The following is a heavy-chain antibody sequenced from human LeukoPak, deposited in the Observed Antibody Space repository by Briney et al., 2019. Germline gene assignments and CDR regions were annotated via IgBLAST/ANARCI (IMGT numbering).Heavy chain of an antibody. CDR2: ISYDGSNK. V-gene: IGHV3-30-3*01. CDR1: GFTFSSYA. D-gene: IGHD1-26*01. J-gene: IGHJ3*02. Sequence: PGGSLRLSRAASGFTFSSYAMHWVRQAPGKGLEWVAVISYDGSNKYYADSVKGRFTISRDNSKNTLYLQMNSLRAEDTAVYYCAKDLVGTIPDAFDIWGQGTMVTVSS. CDR3: AKDLVGTIPDAFDI.